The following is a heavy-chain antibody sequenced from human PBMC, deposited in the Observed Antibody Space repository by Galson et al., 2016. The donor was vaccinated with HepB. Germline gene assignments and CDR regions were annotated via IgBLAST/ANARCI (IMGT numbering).Heavy chain of an antibody. CDR1: GYSISSGYH. CDR3: ASCRVATWSAYNWFDP. J-gene: IGHJ5*02. Sequence: SETLSLTCTVSGYSISSGYHWGWIRQAPGKGLEWIGNIYHRGDTYYNPSLKSRVTMSVDTSKNQFTLKLNSETAADTAVYYCASCRVATWSAYNWFDPWGQGILVTVSS. CDR2: IYHRGDT. D-gene: IGHD5-12*01. V-gene: IGHV4-38-2*02.